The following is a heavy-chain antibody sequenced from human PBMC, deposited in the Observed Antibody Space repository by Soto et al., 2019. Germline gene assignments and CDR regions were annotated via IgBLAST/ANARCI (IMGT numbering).Heavy chain of an antibody. Sequence: ETLSLTCTVSGGSVSSGSYYWSWIRQPPGKGLEWIGYIYYSGSTDYNPSLKSRVTISVDTSKNQFSLKLSSVTAADTAVYYCAREGGVYDSSGPFQHWGQGTLVTVYS. CDR2: IYYSGST. CDR3: AREGGVYDSSGPFQH. V-gene: IGHV4-61*01. CDR1: GGSVSSGSYY. J-gene: IGHJ1*01. D-gene: IGHD3-22*01.